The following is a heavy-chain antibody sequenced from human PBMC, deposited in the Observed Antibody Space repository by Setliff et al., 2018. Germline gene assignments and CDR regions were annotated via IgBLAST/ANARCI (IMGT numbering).Heavy chain of an antibody. D-gene: IGHD2-15*01. CDR3: ARQRVVVGAPSWFDP. CDR1: GGSVSSDYY. CDR2: IFYRGTT. J-gene: IGHJ5*02. V-gene: IGHV4-38-2*02. Sequence: PSETLSLTCTVSGGSVSSDYYWGWIRQPPGRGLEWIGTIFYRGTTYYNLSLKSPVTISLDASKNQFSLTLTSVTAADTAIYYCARQRVVVGAPSWFDPWGQGTLVTVSS.